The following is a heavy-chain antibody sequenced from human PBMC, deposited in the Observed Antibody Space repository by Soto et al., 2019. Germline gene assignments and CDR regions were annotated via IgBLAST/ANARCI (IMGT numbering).Heavy chain of an antibody. CDR2: IIPIFGTA. J-gene: IGHJ6*02. CDR3: ALARYYDTGHGMDV. CDR1: GGTFSSYA. Sequence: ASVKVSCKASGGTFSSYAISWVRQAPGQGLEWMGGIIPIFGTANYAQKFQGRVTITADKSTSTAYMELSSLRSEDTAVYYCALARYYDTGHGMDVWGQGTTVTVS. D-gene: IGHD3-22*01. V-gene: IGHV1-69*06.